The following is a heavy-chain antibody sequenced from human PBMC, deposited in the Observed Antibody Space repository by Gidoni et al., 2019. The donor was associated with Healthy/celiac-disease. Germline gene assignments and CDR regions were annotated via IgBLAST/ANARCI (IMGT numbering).Heavy chain of an antibody. D-gene: IGHD2-2*02. Sequence: QVQLVQSGAEVKKPGASVKVSCKASGYTFTSYYMHWVRQAPGQGLEWMGIINPSGGSTSYAQKFQVRVTMTRDTSTSTVYMELSSLRSEDTAVYYCARWSDLGYCSSTSCYTRLNYFDYWGQGTLVTVSS. V-gene: IGHV1-46*03. CDR2: INPSGGST. CDR3: ARWSDLGYCSSTSCYTRLNYFDY. J-gene: IGHJ4*02. CDR1: GYTFTSYY.